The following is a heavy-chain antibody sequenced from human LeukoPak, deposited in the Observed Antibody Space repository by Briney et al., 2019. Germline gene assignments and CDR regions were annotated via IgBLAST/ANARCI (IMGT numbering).Heavy chain of an antibody. CDR2: MWYDGSNK. CDR3: ARDQGTSTTAQKRKGRFDP. Sequence: PGGSLRLSCAASGCTFSNHGMHLVRQAPGKRLEGVALMWYDGSNKEYAQAVKRLFTISRDNSKNTLYLQMKSMRDDDKAVSYCARDQGTSTTAQKRKGRFDPWGQGTLVTVSS. D-gene: IGHD1-1*01. J-gene: IGHJ5*02. CDR1: GCTFSNHG. V-gene: IGHV3-33*01.